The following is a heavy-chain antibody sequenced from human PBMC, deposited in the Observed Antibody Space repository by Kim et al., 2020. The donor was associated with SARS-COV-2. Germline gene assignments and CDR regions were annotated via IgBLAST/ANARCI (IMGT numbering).Heavy chain of an antibody. J-gene: IGHJ6*02. CDR2: ISSSSSYT. CDR3: ARGGELHSYGMDV. V-gene: IGHV3-11*06. D-gene: IGHD1-26*01. Sequence: GGSLRLSCAASGFTFSDYYMSWIRQAPGKGLEWVSYISSSSSYTNYADSVKGRFTISRDNAKNSLYLQMNSLRAEDTAVYYCARGGELHSYGMDVWGQGTTVTVSS. CDR1: GFTFSDYY.